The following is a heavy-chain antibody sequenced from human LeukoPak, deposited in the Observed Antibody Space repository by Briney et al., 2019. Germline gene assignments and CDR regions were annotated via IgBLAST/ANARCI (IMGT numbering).Heavy chain of an antibody. CDR2: IKNKADGGTT. D-gene: IGHD6-13*01. V-gene: IGHV3-15*01. Sequence: GVLRLSCAASGFIFRNAWMNWVRQAPGEGLEWVGRIKNKADGGTTDYAAPVKGRFTISRDDSENTLSLQMNSLKIEDTAVYYCTTGYGSSWNYWGQGALVTVSS. J-gene: IGHJ4*02. CDR1: GFIFRNAW. CDR3: TTGYGSSWNY.